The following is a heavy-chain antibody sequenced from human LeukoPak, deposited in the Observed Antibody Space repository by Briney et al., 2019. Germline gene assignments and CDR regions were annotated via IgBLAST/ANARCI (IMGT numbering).Heavy chain of an antibody. CDR3: ARTTRIVGAPKGFDY. CDR1: GFTFSSYR. CDR2: IKQDGSEK. V-gene: IGHV3-7*01. J-gene: IGHJ4*02. D-gene: IGHD1-26*01. Sequence: GGSLRLSCAASGFTFSSYRMSWVRQAPGKGLEWVANIKQDGSEKYYVDSVKGRFTISRDNAKNSLYLQMNSLRAEDTAVYYCARTTRIVGAPKGFDYWGQGTLVTVSS.